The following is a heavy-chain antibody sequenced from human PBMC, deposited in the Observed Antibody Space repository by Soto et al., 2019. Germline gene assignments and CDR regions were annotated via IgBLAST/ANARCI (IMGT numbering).Heavy chain of an antibody. Sequence: SETLSLTCTVSGGSMSSYYWSWIRQPPGKGLEWIGYMSYSGSTNYNPSLKSRVTISIDTSKNHFSLKLSAVTAADTAVYYCARGWSSSWYYFDCWGQGILVTVSS. CDR3: ARGWSSSWYYFDC. J-gene: IGHJ4*02. CDR1: GGSMSSYY. CDR2: MSYSGST. V-gene: IGHV4-59*01. D-gene: IGHD6-13*01.